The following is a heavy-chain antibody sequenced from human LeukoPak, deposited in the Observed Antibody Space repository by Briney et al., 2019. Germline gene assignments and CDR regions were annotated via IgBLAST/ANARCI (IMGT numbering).Heavy chain of an antibody. V-gene: IGHV3-15*01. CDR2: IKSKTDGGTT. Sequence: GGSLRLFCAASGFTFSNAWMSWVRQAPGKGLDWVGRIKSKTDGGTTDYAAPVKGRFTISRDDSKNTLYLQMNSLKTEDTAVYYCTAERWLKLRGGSDYFDYWGQGTLVTVSS. D-gene: IGHD5-24*01. CDR3: TAERWLKLRGGSDYFDY. CDR1: GFTFSNAW. J-gene: IGHJ4*02.